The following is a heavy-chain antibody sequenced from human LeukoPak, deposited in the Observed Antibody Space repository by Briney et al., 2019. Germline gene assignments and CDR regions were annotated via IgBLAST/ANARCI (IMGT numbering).Heavy chain of an antibody. J-gene: IGHJ4*02. Sequence: PGGSLRLSCAASGFTFSSYDMHWVRQATGKGLEWVSAIGTAGDTYYPGSVKGRFTISRENAKNSLYLQMNSLRAEDTAVYYCARLGFDYSRTDADGYWGQGTLVTVSS. CDR3: ARLGFDYSRTDADGY. V-gene: IGHV3-13*01. CDR1: GFTFSSYD. D-gene: IGHD4-11*01. CDR2: IGTAGDT.